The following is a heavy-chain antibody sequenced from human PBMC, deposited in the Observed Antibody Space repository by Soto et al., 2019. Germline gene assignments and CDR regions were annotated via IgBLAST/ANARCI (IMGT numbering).Heavy chain of an antibody. D-gene: IGHD2-15*01. CDR2: VTADGGT. J-gene: IGHJ3*02. CDR1: GFTVSSHA. CDR3: APHVSCSGGSCQYDAFAI. Sequence: EVQVLESGGGLVQPGGSLRLSCEGSGFTVSSHAMTWIRQAPGKGPEWVSTVTADGGTYYADSVKGRFAMCRDTSENTLYLQMNSLGAENTAAYYCAPHVSCSGGSCQYDAFAIRGQATMVTVSS. V-gene: IGHV3-23*01.